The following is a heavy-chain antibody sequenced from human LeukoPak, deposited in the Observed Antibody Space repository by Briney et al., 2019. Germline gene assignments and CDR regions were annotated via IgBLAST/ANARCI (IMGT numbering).Heavy chain of an antibody. CDR2: ISAYNGNT. CDR1: GYTFTSYG. Sequence: ASVKVSCKASGYTFTSYGISWVRQAPGQGLEWMGWISAYNGNTNYAQKLQGRVTMTTDTSTSTAYMELRSLRSDDTAVYYCARDPIQYCTNGVCYTRYCYYYMDVWGKGTTVTVSS. D-gene: IGHD2-8*01. J-gene: IGHJ6*03. CDR3: ARDPIQYCTNGVCYTRYCYYYMDV. V-gene: IGHV1-18*01.